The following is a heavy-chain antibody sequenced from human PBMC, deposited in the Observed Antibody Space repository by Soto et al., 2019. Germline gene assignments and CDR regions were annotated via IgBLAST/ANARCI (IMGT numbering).Heavy chain of an antibody. V-gene: IGHV2-5*01. CDR2: IYWNDDK. Sequence: QITLKESGPTLVKPTQTLTLTCTFSGFSLSTSGVGVGWIRQPPGKALEWLGLIYWNDDKRYSPSLKSRPTITKDHPKNQVVRTMTNIDPVDTATYYCAHRQGQGQWLVRRQVDWFAPWAQGTLVTVSS. D-gene: IGHD6-19*01. CDR3: AHRQGQGQWLVRRQVDWFAP. J-gene: IGHJ5*02. CDR1: GFSLSTSGVG.